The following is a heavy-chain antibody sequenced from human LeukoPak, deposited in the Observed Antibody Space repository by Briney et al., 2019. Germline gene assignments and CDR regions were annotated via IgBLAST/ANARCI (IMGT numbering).Heavy chain of an antibody. CDR1: GGTFSSYT. D-gene: IGHD3-3*01. Sequence: GASVKVSCKASGGTFSSYTISWVRQAPGQGLEWMGRIIPILGIANYAQKFQGRITITEEKSTSTAYMELSSLRSEDTAVYYCAPTYYDFWSGYYDGWFDPWGQGTLVTVSS. CDR2: IIPILGIA. CDR3: APTYYDFWSGYYDGWFDP. V-gene: IGHV1-69*02. J-gene: IGHJ5*02.